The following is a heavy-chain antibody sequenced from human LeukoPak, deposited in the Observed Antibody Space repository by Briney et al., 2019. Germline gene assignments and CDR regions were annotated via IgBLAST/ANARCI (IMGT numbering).Heavy chain of an antibody. D-gene: IGHD3-3*01. Sequence: SETLSLTCTVSGGSISSGGYYWSWIRQPPGKGLEWIGYIYHSGSTYYNPSLKSRVTISVDRSKNQFSLKLSSVTAADTAVYYCARIFWSGYSDAFDIWGQGTMVTVSS. V-gene: IGHV4-30-2*01. J-gene: IGHJ3*02. CDR2: IYHSGST. CDR3: ARIFWSGYSDAFDI. CDR1: GGSISSGGYY.